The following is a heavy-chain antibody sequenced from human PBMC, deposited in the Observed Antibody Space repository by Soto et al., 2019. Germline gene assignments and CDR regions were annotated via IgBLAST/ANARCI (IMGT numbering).Heavy chain of an antibody. CDR1: GYSFSSCA. Sequence: GYSVKVSCKASGYSFSSCAIHWVRQAPGQSLEWMGWINTGNGKTRYSQNFQGRVTITRDTSASSAYMELSSLRSEDTAVYYCARGWHLEYYYHMDFWGQGITGTAS. D-gene: IGHD1-1*01. CDR3: ARGWHLEYYYHMDF. CDR2: INTGNGKT. J-gene: IGHJ6*02. V-gene: IGHV1-3*04.